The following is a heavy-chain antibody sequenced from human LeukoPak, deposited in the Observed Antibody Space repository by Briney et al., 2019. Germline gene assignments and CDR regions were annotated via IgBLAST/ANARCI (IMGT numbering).Heavy chain of an antibody. Sequence: GGXLRLSCAASGFTFSSYAMSWVRQAPGKGLEGVSDISGSGGSTYYADSVKGRFTISRDNSKNTLYLQMNSLRAEDTAVYYCAKFFPAYCGGDCYPRAGYFDYWGQGTLVTVSS. J-gene: IGHJ4*02. CDR2: ISGSGGST. CDR1: GFTFSSYA. CDR3: AKFFPAYCGGDCYPRAGYFDY. D-gene: IGHD2-21*02. V-gene: IGHV3-23*01.